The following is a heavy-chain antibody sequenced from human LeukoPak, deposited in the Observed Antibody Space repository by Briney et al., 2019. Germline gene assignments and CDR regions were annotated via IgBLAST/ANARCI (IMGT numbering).Heavy chain of an antibody. Sequence: ASVKVSCKASGYTFTGYYIHWVRQAPGQGLEWMGWINPNSGVTHYAQKFQGRVTMTRDTSISTAYMELSRLRSDDTPVYFFSRTRAGIIATFHLNAFDVGGEGTMVTVSA. V-gene: IGHV1-2*02. CDR3: SRTRAGIIATFHLNAFDV. D-gene: IGHD3-16*02. CDR1: GYTFTGYY. CDR2: INPNSGVT. J-gene: IGHJ3*01.